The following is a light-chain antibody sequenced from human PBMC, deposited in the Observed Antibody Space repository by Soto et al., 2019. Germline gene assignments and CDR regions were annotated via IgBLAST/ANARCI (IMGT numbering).Light chain of an antibody. V-gene: IGLV2-11*01. Sequence: QSALTQPPSVSGYPGQSVTISCTGTSSDIGGYNYVSWYQQLPGKAPKLMIYDVSKRPSGVPDRFSGSNSGNTASLTISGLQAKDEADYYCCSYAGTTHVFGTGTKLTVL. CDR3: CSYAGTTHV. J-gene: IGLJ1*01. CDR2: DVS. CDR1: SSDIGGYNY.